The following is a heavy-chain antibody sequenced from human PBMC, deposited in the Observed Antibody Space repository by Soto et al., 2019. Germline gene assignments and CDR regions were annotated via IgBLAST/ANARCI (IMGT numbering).Heavy chain of an antibody. D-gene: IGHD1-1*01. V-gene: IGHV4-38-2*01. J-gene: IGHJ4*02. CDR3: ARRSRTTTDY. CDR2: IYHSGST. Sequence: SLTCAVSGYSISSGYYWGWIRQPPGKGLEWIGSIYHSGSTYYNPSLKSRVTISVDTSKNQFSLKLSSVTAADTAVYYCARRSRTTTDYWGQGTLVTVSS. CDR1: GYSISSGYY.